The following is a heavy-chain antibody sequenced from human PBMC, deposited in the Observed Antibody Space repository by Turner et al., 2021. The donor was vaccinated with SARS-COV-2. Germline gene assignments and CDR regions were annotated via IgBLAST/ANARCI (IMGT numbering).Heavy chain of an antibody. D-gene: IGHD1-1*01. V-gene: IGHV4-59*08. CDR3: ARHQGSTSGYDHGMNV. CDR2: FYKIGSI. CDR1: GDSISSKS. Sequence: QVQLQESGPGLVRPPETVSLTGPVPGDSISSKSWSWIRQSPGRGLEWIRYFYKIGSIDYNPTLRSRVTISVDTSKNQLSLNLISMTAADTAVYYCARHQGSTSGYDHGMNVWGQGTAVIVSS. J-gene: IGHJ6*02.